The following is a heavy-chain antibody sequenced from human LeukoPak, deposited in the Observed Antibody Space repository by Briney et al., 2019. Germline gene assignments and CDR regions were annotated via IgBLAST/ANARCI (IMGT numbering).Heavy chain of an antibody. J-gene: IGHJ4*02. D-gene: IGHD3-10*01. CDR1: GFTFSRYW. CDR2: NRDGSST. V-gene: IGHV3-74*01. Sequence: GGSLRLSCAVSGFTFSRYWMHWVRQAPGKGLVWVSRNRDGSSTSYADSVKGRFTISRDNSKNTLYLQMNSLRAEDTAVCYCAKDYYGSGSGIYKKERPYYFDYWGQGTLVTVSS. CDR3: AKDYYGSGSGIYKKERPYYFDY.